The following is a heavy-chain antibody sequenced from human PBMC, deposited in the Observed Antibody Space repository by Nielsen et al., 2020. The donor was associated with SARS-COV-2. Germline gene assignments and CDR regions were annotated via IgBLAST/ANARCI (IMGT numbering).Heavy chain of an antibody. CDR1: GFTFSDYY. V-gene: IGHV3-15*01. CDR2: IKSRSEGGTR. Sequence: GGSLRLSCAASGFTFSDYYMSWVRQAPGKGLEWVSRIKSRSEGGTRDYAAPVKGRFAVSRDDSKNTLYLQMNSLKNEDTAIYYCTAGLGLSDHDYWGQGTLVTVSS. CDR3: TAGLGLSDHDY. J-gene: IGHJ4*02.